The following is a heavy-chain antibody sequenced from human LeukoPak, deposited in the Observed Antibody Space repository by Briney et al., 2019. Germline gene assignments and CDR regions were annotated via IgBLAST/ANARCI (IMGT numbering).Heavy chain of an antibody. J-gene: IGHJ4*02. D-gene: IGHD3-10*01. V-gene: IGHV1-2*02. CDR1: GYTFTVNY. Sequence: ASVKVSCTGSGYTFTVNYMHWVRQAPGQGLEWIGWINTNSGGTNYAQKLQGRVTMTSDTSISPAYMELSRLTSDATAVYYCAIDFYYSGSAAFDLWGQGALVTVSS. CDR3: AIDFYYSGSAAFDL. CDR2: INTNSGGT.